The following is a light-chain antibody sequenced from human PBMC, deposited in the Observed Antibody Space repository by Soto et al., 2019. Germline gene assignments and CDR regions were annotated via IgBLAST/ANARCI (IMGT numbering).Light chain of an antibody. Sequence: DIVLTQSPLSLPVTPGEPASISCRSSQSLLQINGYNYLDWYLQKPGQSPHLLIYLGSNRASGAPDRFSGRGSGTDFTLTISRVEAEDVGVYYCMQACQAPWTFGQGTKVEIK. J-gene: IGKJ1*01. CDR3: MQACQAPWT. CDR2: LGS. CDR1: QSLLQINGYNY. V-gene: IGKV2-28*01.